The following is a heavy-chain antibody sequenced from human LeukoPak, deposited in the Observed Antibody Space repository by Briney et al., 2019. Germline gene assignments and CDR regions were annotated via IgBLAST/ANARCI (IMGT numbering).Heavy chain of an antibody. J-gene: IGHJ5*02. CDR2: IYYSGST. CDR3: ARGTQGIAARRSYWFDP. Sequence: PSETLSLTCTVSGGSISSGDYYWSWIRQPPGKGLEWIGYIYYSGSTYYNPSLKSRVTISVDTSKNQFSLKLSSVTAADTAVYYCARGTQGIAARRSYWFDPWGQGTLVTVSS. V-gene: IGHV4-30-4*08. CDR1: GGSISSGDYY. D-gene: IGHD6-6*01.